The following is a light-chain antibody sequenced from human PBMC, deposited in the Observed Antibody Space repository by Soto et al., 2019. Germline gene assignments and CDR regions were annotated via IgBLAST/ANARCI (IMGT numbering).Light chain of an antibody. J-gene: IGKJ2*02. CDR3: MQSLQSPRT. V-gene: IGKV2-28*01. CDR1: QSLLHYNGFNY. CDR2: LGS. Sequence: EIVMTQSPLSLPVTPGEPASISCRSSQSLLHYNGFNYLDWYLQKPGQSPQLLIYLGSNRASGVPDRFSGSGSGKDFELKISRVEAEDVGVYYCMQSLQSPRTFGQGTNLEIK.